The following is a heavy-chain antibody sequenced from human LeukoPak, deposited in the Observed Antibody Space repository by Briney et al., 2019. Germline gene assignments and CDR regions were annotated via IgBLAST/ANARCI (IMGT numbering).Heavy chain of an antibody. CDR3: ARVMGPSRLVIRGVFDY. D-gene: IGHD3-9*01. CDR1: GYTFTSYG. Sequence: ASVKVSCKASGYTFTSYGISWVRQAPGQGLEWMGWISAYNGNTNYAQKLQGRVTMTTDTSTSTAYMELRSLRSDDTAVYYCARVMGPSRLVIRGVFDYWGQGFLVTVSS. CDR2: ISAYNGNT. V-gene: IGHV1-18*01. J-gene: IGHJ4*02.